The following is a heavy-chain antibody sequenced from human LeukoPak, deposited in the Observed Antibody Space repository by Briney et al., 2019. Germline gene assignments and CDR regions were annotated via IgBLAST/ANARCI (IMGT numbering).Heavy chain of an antibody. CDR2: INGDGSST. D-gene: IGHD3-10*02. CDR3: AELGITMIGGV. J-gene: IGHJ6*04. Sequence: GGSLRLSCAASGFTFSSYWMHWVRQAPGKGLVWVSRINGDGSSTAYADSVKGRFTISRDNAKNSLYLQMNSLRAEDTAVYYCAELGITMIGGVWGKGTTVTISS. CDR1: GFTFSSYW. V-gene: IGHV3-74*01.